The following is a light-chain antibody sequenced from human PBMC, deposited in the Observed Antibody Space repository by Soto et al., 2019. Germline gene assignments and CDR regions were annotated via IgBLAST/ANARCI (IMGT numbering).Light chain of an antibody. J-gene: IGKJ4*01. V-gene: IGKV3-15*01. CDR1: QSVRAN. CDR3: QQYNSWPPLT. Sequence: EIVMTQSPATLSVSPGERATVSCSASQSVRANVAWYQQKPGQAPRLLIYGASTRATGVPARFSGSGSGTEFTLTISSLQSEDFALYYCQQYNSWPPLTFGGGNKVEIK. CDR2: GAS.